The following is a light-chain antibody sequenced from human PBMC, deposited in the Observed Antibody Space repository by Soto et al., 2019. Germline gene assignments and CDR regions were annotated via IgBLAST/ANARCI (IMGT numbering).Light chain of an antibody. CDR1: QSVSSSY. Sequence: EIVLTQSPGTRSLSPGERATLSCRASQSVSSSYLAWYQQKPGQAPRQLIYGASSRATGIPDRFSGSGSGTDFTLTINRLDPEDFAVYYCQHYRTSFGGGTRVEIK. V-gene: IGKV3-20*01. CDR3: QHYRTS. CDR2: GAS. J-gene: IGKJ4*01.